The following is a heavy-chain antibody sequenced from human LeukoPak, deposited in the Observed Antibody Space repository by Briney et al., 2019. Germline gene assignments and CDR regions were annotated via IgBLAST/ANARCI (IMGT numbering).Heavy chain of an antibody. CDR1: GFSFTTYW. V-gene: IGHV3-7*01. J-gene: IGHJ4*02. CDR3: ARDLSDSSGYYFDY. CDR2: IKQDGTEK. Sequence: PGESLRLSCAASGFSFTTYWMGWVRQAPGKGLEWVANIKQDGTEKYYVDSVKGRFTISRDNAKNSLYLQMNSLRAEDTAVYYCARDLSDSSGYYFDYWGQGTLVTVSS. D-gene: IGHD3-22*01.